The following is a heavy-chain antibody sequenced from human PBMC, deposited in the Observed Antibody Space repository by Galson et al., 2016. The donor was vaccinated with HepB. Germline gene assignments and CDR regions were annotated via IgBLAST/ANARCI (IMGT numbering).Heavy chain of an antibody. CDR1: GFSLSTSGMC. V-gene: IGHV2-70*11. CDR2: IDWDDDK. D-gene: IGHD1-1*01. CDR3: ARIWTYHYGMDV. Sequence: PALVKPTQTLTLTCTFSGFSLSTSGMCVSWIRQPPGKALEWLARIDWDDDKYYSTSLETRPTISKDTAKNQVVLTMTNMDPVDTATYYCARIWTYHYGMDVWGQGTTVTVSS. J-gene: IGHJ6*02.